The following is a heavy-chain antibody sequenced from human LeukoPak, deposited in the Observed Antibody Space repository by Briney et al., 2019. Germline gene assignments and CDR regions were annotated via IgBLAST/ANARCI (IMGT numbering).Heavy chain of an antibody. CDR3: ARVVRYCSSTSCYEDYYYYGMDV. CDR2: IIPIFGTA. D-gene: IGHD2-2*01. J-gene: IGHJ6*02. Sequence: VASVNVSCKASGGTFSSYAISWVRQAPGQGLEWMGGIIPIFGTANYAQKFQGRVTITADESTSTAYMELSSLRSEDTAVYYCARVVRYCSSTSCYEDYYYYGMDVWGQGTTVTVSS. V-gene: IGHV1-69*13. CDR1: GGTFSSYA.